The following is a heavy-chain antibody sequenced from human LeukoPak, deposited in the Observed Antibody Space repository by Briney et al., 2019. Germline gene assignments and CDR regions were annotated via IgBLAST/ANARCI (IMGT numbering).Heavy chain of an antibody. CDR3: ARLYRATDAFDI. V-gene: IGHV4-59*08. CDR2: IYYSGST. D-gene: IGHD1-26*01. J-gene: IGHJ3*02. CDR1: GGSISTYY. Sequence: SETLSLTCTVSGGSISTYYWSWVRQPPGKGLEWIGYIYYSGSTNYNPSLKSRVTISVDTSKNQFSLKLSSVTVADTAVYYCARLYRATDAFDIWGQGTMVTVSS.